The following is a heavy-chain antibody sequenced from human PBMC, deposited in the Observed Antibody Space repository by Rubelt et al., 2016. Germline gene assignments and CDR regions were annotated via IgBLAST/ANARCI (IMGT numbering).Heavy chain of an antibody. V-gene: IGHV3-9*01. Sequence: VRQAPGKGLEWVSGISWNSGSIGYADSVKGRFTISRDNAKNSLYLQMNSLRAEDTAVYFCARQLTGVRELGLDYWGQGTLVTVSS. CDR2: ISWNSGSI. J-gene: IGHJ4*02. D-gene: IGHD3-10*02. CDR3: ARQLTGVRELGLDY.